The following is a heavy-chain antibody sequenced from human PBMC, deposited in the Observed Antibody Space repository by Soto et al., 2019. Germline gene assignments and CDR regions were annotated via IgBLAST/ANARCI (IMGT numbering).Heavy chain of an antibody. Sequence: QVQLVQSGAEVKKPGASVKVSCKASGYTFTSYYMHWVRQAPGQGLEWMGIINPSGGSTSYSQKFQGRVTMTRDTSTSTVYMELSSLRSEDTAVYYCARSRGNKWELLYWGQGTLVTVSS. CDR1: GYTFTSYY. D-gene: IGHD1-26*01. CDR2: INPSGGST. J-gene: IGHJ4*02. CDR3: ARSRGNKWELLY. V-gene: IGHV1-46*01.